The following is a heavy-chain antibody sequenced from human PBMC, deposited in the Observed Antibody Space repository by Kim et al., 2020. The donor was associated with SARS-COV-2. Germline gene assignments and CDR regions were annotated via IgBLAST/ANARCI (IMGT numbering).Heavy chain of an antibody. V-gene: IGHV3-33*01. J-gene: IGHJ2*01. CDR2: IWYDGSNK. CDR1: GFTFSSYG. CDR3: ARDGLEFIRRLVGVCWYFDL. Sequence: GGSLRLSCAASGFTFSSYGMHWVRQAPGKGLEWVAVIWYDGSNKYYADSVKGRFTISRDNSKNTLYLQMNSLRAEDTAVYYCARDGLEFIRRLVGVCWYFDLWGRGTLVTVSS. D-gene: IGHD1-1*01.